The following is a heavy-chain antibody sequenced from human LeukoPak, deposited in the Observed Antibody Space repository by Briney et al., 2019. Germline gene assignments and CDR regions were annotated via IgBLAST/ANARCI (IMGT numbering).Heavy chain of an antibody. CDR2: ISYDGSNK. D-gene: IGHD5-18*01. CDR3: ARESGIQLWLLDY. Sequence: GGSLRLSCAASGFTFSNYAMHWVRQAPGKGLEWVAVISYDGSNKYYADSVKGRFTISRDDSKNTLYVQMNSLRAENTAVYYCARESGIQLWLLDYWGQGTLVTVSS. CDR1: GFTFSNYA. J-gene: IGHJ4*03. V-gene: IGHV3-30-3*01.